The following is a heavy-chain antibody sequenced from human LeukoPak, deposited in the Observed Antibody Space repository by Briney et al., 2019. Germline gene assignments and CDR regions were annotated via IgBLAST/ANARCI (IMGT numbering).Heavy chain of an antibody. D-gene: IGHD3-22*01. Sequence: GASVKVSCKASGYTFTSYGISWVRQAPGQGLEWMGWISAYNGNTNYAQKLQGRVTMTTDTSTSTAYMELRSLRSDDTAVYYCARVDYYDSSGPRYYYYYYYMDVWGKGTTVTVSS. CDR1: GYTFTSYG. CDR2: ISAYNGNT. J-gene: IGHJ6*03. V-gene: IGHV1-18*01. CDR3: ARVDYYDSSGPRYYYYYYYMDV.